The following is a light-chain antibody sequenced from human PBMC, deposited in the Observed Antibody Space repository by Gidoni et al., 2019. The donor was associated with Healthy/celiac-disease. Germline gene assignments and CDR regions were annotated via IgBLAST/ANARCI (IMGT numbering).Light chain of an antibody. Sequence: QSALPQPASVSGAPGQASRVSCTGTSRDVRRYTLVSWYQQHPGKAPKLMIYEGSVRPSGVSTRSSGSKSCNTASLTISGLQAEDEADYYCCSYAGISTFVFGTGTKVTVL. CDR1: SRDVRRYTL. CDR3: CSYAGISTFV. CDR2: EGS. V-gene: IGLV2-23*01. J-gene: IGLJ1*01.